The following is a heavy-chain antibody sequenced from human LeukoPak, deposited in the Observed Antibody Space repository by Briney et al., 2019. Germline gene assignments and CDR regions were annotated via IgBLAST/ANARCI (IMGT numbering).Heavy chain of an antibody. D-gene: IGHD3-9*01. CDR3: ASSILTGRHPPDY. CDR2: IYYSGST. J-gene: IGHJ4*02. V-gene: IGHV4-30-4*08. Sequence: PSETLSLTCTVSGGSISSGDYYWSWIRQPPGKGLEWIGYIYYSGSTYYNPSLKSRVTISVDTSKNQFSLKLSSVTAADAAVYYCASSILTGRHPPDYWGQGTLVTVSS. CDR1: GGSISSGDYY.